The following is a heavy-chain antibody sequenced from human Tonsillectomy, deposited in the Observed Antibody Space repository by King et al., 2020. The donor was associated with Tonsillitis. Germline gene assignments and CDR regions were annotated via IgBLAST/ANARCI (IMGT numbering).Heavy chain of an antibody. CDR2: INPSRGTT. CDR3: ARVSEQAVTDYGMDV. CDR1: GYTFTRYY. J-gene: IGHJ6*02. Sequence: QLVQSGAEVKKPGASVKVSCKASGYTFTRYYMHWVRQAPGQGLEWMGIINPSRGTTSYAQKFQGSVTMTRDTSTSTVYMELSSLRSDDTAVYYCARVSEQAVTDYGMDVWGQGTTVTVSS. D-gene: IGHD5-18*01. V-gene: IGHV1-46*01.